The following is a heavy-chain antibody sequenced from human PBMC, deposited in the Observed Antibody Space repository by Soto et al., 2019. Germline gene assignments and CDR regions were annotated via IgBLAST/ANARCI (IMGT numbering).Heavy chain of an antibody. V-gene: IGHV4-34*01. CDR1: GGSFSGYY. CDR2: INHSGST. J-gene: IGHJ4*02. CDR3: AKPYCGGDCPDY. D-gene: IGHD2-21*01. Sequence: PSETLSLTCAVYGGSFSGYYWSWIRQPPGKGLEWIGEINHSGSTNYNPSLKSRVTISVDTSKNQFSLKLSSVTAADTVVYYCAKPYCGGDCPDYWGQGTLVTVSS.